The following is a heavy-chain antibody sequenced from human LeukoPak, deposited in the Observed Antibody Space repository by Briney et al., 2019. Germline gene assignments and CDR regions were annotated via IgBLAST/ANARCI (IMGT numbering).Heavy chain of an antibody. J-gene: IGHJ4*02. D-gene: IGHD3-22*01. Sequence: SETLSLTCAVYGGSLSGYYWSWIRQPPGKGLEWIGEINHSGSTNYNPSLKSRVTISVDTSKNQFSLKLSSVTAADTAVYYCARAGDSSGHSDYWGQGILVTVPS. CDR3: ARAGDSSGHSDY. CDR1: GGSLSGYY. V-gene: IGHV4-34*01. CDR2: INHSGST.